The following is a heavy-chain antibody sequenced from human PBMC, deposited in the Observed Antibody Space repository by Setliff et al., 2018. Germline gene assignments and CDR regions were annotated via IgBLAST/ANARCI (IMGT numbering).Heavy chain of an antibody. D-gene: IGHD3-22*01. J-gene: IGHJ4*02. CDR3: VRGQGPRTVVAIPFDH. CDR2: TIPMFGTT. Sequence: SVKVSCKASGATFSSYGISWVRQAPGQGLEWMGGTIPMFGTTEYAQKFQGRLTIITDESTNTAFMQLSSLTSDDTALYYCVRGQGPRTVVAIPFDHWGQGTLVTVSS. CDR1: GATFSSYG. V-gene: IGHV1-69*05.